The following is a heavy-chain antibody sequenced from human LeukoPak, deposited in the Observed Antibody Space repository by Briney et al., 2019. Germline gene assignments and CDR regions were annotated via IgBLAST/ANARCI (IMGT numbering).Heavy chain of an antibody. D-gene: IGHD5-12*01. V-gene: IGHV4-4*02. CDR1: GVSISSSNW. J-gene: IGHJ4*02. CDR3: ARARYSGYDLYYFDY. CDR2: IYHSGST. Sequence: SGTLSLTCAVSGVSISSSNWWSWVRQPPGKGLEWIGEIYHSGSTNYNPSLKSRVTISVDKSKNQFSLKLSSVTAADTAVYYCARARYSGYDLYYFDYWGQGTLVTVSS.